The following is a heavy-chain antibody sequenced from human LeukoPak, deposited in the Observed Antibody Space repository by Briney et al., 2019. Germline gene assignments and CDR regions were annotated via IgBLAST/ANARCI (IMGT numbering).Heavy chain of an antibody. J-gene: IGHJ3*01. CDR2: QTANSDDT. CDR3: GIDPNGNYVGAFEF. D-gene: IGHD4-17*01. Sequence: PGGSLRLSCTASGFAFSAYAMTWVRQVPGKGLEWVSSQTANSDDTSYADSVRGRFTMSRDNSKNSLYLQMNNLRAEDTATYYCGIDPNGNYVGAFEFWGQGTLVTVSS. V-gene: IGHV3-23*01. CDR1: GFAFSAYA.